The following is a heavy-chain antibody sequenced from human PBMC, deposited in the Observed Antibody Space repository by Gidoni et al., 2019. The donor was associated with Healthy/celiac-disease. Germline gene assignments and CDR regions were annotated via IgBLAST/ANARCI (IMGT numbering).Heavy chain of an antibody. D-gene: IGHD3-10*01. CDR2: INHSGST. CDR3: ARGKIAMVRGFVWFDP. V-gene: IGHV4-34*01. CDR1: GGSFSGYY. J-gene: IGHJ5*02. Sequence: QVQLQPWGAGLLMPSETLSLTCAVYGGSFSGYYWSWICQPPGKGLEWIGEINHSGSTNYTPSLKSRVTISVDTSKNQFSLKLSSVTAADTAVYYCARGKIAMVRGFVWFDPWGQGTLVTVSS.